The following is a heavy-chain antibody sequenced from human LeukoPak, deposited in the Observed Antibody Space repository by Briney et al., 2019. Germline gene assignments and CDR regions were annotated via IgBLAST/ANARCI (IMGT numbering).Heavy chain of an antibody. Sequence: SETLSLTCTVSGGSIRTYYWSWIRQPAGKGLEWIGRIDASGNTNYDPSLKGRITMSVDTSKNQFSLKLSSVTAADTAVYYCARDRGSGWYVYWGQGTLVTVSS. V-gene: IGHV4-4*07. CDR1: GGSIRTYY. CDR2: IDASGNT. J-gene: IGHJ4*02. CDR3: ARDRGSGWYVY. D-gene: IGHD6-19*01.